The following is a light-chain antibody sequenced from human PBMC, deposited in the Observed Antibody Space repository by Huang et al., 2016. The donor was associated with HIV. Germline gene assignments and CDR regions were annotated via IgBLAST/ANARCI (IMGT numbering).Light chain of an antibody. CDR2: GAS. V-gene: IGKV3-15*01. CDR1: QRVGVN. Sequence: EVMMTQSPATLSVSPGDKASLSCRASQRVGVNLAWYQQKPGQAPTLLIYGASDRATGISARFSGSGSGTDFTLTISSLQSEDSAVYFCQQYDKWPGTFGQGTRLQI. CDR3: QQYDKWPGT. J-gene: IGKJ2*01.